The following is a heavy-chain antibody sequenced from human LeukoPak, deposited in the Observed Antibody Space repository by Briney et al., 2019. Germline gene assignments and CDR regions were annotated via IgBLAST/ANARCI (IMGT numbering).Heavy chain of an antibody. D-gene: IGHD6-13*01. CDR3: AKDSYSSSWYGNYYGMDV. J-gene: IGHJ6*02. Sequence: GGSLRLSCAASGFTFSSYAMSWVRQAPGKGLEWVSAISGSGGSTYYADSVKGRFTISRDNSKNTLYLQMNSLRAEDTAVYYCAKDSYSSSWYGNYYGMDVWGQGTTVTVSS. V-gene: IGHV3-23*01. CDR2: ISGSGGST. CDR1: GFTFSSYA.